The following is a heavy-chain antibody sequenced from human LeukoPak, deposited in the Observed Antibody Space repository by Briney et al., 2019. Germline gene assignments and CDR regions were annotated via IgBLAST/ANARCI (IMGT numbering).Heavy chain of an antibody. J-gene: IGHJ4*02. CDR2: IIPIFGTA. CDR1: RGTFSSYA. V-gene: IGHV1-69*05. Sequence: ASVTVSCKASRGTFSSYAISWVRQAPGQGLEWMGGIIPIFGTANYAQKFQGRVTITTDESTSTAYMELSSLRSEDTAVYYCARVTGSGSYYGLWGQGTLVTVSS. CDR3: ARVTGSGSYYGL. D-gene: IGHD1-26*01.